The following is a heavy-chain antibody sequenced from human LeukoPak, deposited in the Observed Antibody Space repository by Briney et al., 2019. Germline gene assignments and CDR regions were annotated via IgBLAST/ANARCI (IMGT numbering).Heavy chain of an antibody. CDR3: AKIDAY. CDR2: INSDGSIT. Sequence: GGSLRLSCAASGFTFSRNWMHWVPQAPGKGLVWVSRINSDGSITNYADSVKGRFTISRDNAKNTLYLQMSSLRAEDTAVYYCAKIDAYWGQGTLVTVSS. V-gene: IGHV3-74*01. CDR1: GFTFSRNW. J-gene: IGHJ4*02.